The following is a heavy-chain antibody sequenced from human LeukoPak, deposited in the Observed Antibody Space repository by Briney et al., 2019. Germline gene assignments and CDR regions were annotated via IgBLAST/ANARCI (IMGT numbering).Heavy chain of an antibody. J-gene: IGHJ4*02. CDR1: GGSISSSSYY. Sequence: SETLSLTCTVSGGSISSSSYYWGWIRQPPGKGLEWIGSIYHSGSTYYNPSLKSRVTISVDTSRNQFSLKLSSVTAADTAVYYCARFFGFGEFIDYWGQGTLVTVSS. CDR2: IYHSGST. D-gene: IGHD3-10*01. CDR3: ARFFGFGEFIDY. V-gene: IGHV4-39*01.